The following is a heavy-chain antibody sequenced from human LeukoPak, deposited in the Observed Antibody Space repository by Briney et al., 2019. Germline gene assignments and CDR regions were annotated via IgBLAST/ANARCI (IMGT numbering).Heavy chain of an antibody. V-gene: IGHV4-61*01. CDR2: IYYSGST. Sequence: SETLSLTCTVSGGSVSSGSYYWSWIRQPTGKGLEWIGYIYYSGSTNYNPSLKSRVTISVDTSKNQFSLKLSSVTAADTAVYYCASYYGDYGFDYWGQGTLVTVSS. J-gene: IGHJ4*02. D-gene: IGHD4-17*01. CDR1: GGSVSSGSYY. CDR3: ASYYGDYGFDY.